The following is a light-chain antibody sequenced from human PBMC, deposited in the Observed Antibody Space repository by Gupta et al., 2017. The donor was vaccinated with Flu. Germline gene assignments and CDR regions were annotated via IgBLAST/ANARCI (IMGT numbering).Light chain of an antibody. Sequence: LSVSPGERVILSCRASQSVSSKVAWYQRRPGQAPRLLIYDASTRARGITDKFIGSGSGTAFTLTISSMQSEDFALYYCQQYDNWPPLTFGGGTKVEVK. CDR2: DAS. CDR3: QQYDNWPPLT. J-gene: IGKJ4*01. V-gene: IGKV3-15*01. CDR1: QSVSSK.